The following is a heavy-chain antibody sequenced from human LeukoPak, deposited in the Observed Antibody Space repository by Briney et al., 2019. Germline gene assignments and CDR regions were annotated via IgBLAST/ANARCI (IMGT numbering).Heavy chain of an antibody. CDR1: GFTFSSYW. V-gene: IGHV3-7*03. CDR3: ASISSGWHKIDY. Sequence: GGSLRLSCAASGFTFSSYWMTWVRQAPGKGLEWVANIEQDGSEKYYVDSVKGRFTISRDNAKNSLYLQMNSLRAEDTALYYCASISSGWHKIDYWGQGTLVTVSP. CDR2: IEQDGSEK. D-gene: IGHD6-19*01. J-gene: IGHJ4*02.